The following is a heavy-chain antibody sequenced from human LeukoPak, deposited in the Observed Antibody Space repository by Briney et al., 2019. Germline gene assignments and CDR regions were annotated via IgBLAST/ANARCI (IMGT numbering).Heavy chain of an antibody. D-gene: IGHD5-18*01. Sequence: ASVKVSCKASGGTFSSYAISWVRQAPGQGLEWMGGIIPIFGTANYAQKFQGRVTITTDESTSTAYMELSSLRSEDTAVYYCARDRGYSYGNALGTWGQGTLVTVSS. CDR1: GGTFSSYA. J-gene: IGHJ5*02. CDR3: ARDRGYSYGNALGT. CDR2: IIPIFGTA. V-gene: IGHV1-69*05.